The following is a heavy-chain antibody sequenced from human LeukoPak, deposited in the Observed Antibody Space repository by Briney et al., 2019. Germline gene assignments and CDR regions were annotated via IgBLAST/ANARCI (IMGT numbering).Heavy chain of an antibody. CDR1: GGSISSYY. CDR2: IYYSGST. D-gene: IGHD3-10*01. J-gene: IGHJ4*02. V-gene: IGHV4-59*01. CDR3: AGGKYYYGSGSYHPGLPADY. Sequence: SETLSLTCTVSGGSISSYYWSWIRQPPGKGLEWIGYIYYSGSTNYNPSLKSRVTISVDTSKNQFSLKLSSVTAADTAVYYCAGGKYYYGSGSYHPGLPADYWGQGTLVTVSS.